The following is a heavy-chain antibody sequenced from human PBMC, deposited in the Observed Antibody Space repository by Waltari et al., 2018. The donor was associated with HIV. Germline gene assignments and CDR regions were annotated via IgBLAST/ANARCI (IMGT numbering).Heavy chain of an antibody. D-gene: IGHD6-19*01. CDR1: GGSFRGYY. CDR2: VNHVGRT. V-gene: IGHV4-34*01. Sequence: QVHLEQWGTGLLRPSETLSLTCAVYGGSFRGYYWSWIRQSPGRGLGWIGEVNHVGRTNYSPSLKGRVTVSVDTSKNQFSLTMRSVTAANTAVYYCARDSAPGLAVDDDDGEFFYYGLDVWGQGTTVTVSS. CDR3: ARDSAPGLAVDDDDGEFFYYGLDV. J-gene: IGHJ6*01.